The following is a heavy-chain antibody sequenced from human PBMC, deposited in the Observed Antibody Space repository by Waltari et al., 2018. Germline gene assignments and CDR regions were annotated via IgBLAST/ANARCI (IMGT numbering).Heavy chain of an antibody. CDR3: ARSYCSSWWD. Sequence: EVQLVESGGGLVQPGGSLRLSCAASGFTFSSYWMSWVRQAPGEGLEWVGNIKQDGREKDYVDSVKGRFTISRDNAKNSLYLQMNSLRAEDTAVYYCARSYCSSWWDWGQGTLVTVSS. V-gene: IGHV3-7*01. CDR2: IKQDGREK. D-gene: IGHD6-13*01. CDR1: GFTFSSYW. J-gene: IGHJ4*02.